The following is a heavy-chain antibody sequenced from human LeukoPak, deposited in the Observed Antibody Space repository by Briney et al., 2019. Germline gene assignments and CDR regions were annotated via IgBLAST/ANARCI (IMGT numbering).Heavy chain of an antibody. J-gene: IGHJ4*02. CDR3: ARYDRGLFFFDN. D-gene: IGHD1-14*01. Sequence: SETLSLTCTVSGASVRNEYWSWIRQPPGKELEWIGYIHYSGSSNYHPSLGSRVTITLDTSKNQFSLKLKSVTAADTGMYHCARYDRGLFFFDNWGQGTLVTVSS. CDR2: IHYSGSS. CDR1: GASVRNEY. V-gene: IGHV4-59*08.